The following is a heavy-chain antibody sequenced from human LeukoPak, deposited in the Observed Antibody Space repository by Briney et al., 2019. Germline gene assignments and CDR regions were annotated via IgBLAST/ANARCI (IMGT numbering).Heavy chain of an antibody. D-gene: IGHD3-16*02. CDR1: GGTFSSYA. V-gene: IGHV1-69*01. CDR3: ARGRADYDYVWGSYRYSLWDY. CDR2: IIPIFGTA. J-gene: IGHJ4*02. Sequence: GASVKVACKASGGTFSSYAISWVRPAPGQGLEWMGGIIPIFGTANYAQKFQGRVTITADESTSTAYMELSSLRSEDTAVYYCARGRADYDYVWGSYRYSLWDYWGQGTLVTVSS.